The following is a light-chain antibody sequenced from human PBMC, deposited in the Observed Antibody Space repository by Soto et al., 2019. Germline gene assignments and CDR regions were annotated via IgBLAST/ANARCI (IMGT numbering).Light chain of an antibody. V-gene: IGLV2-11*01. CDR3: CSYAGTYTVV. CDR2: EVS. Sequence: SVLPQPRSVSGSPGQSVTISCTGTSSDVGDYNYVSWYQQHPGKAPKFIIYEVSKRPSGVPDRFSGSKSGNTASLTISGLQAEDEADYYCCSYAGTYTVVFGGGTKVTVL. CDR1: SSDVGDYNY. J-gene: IGLJ2*01.